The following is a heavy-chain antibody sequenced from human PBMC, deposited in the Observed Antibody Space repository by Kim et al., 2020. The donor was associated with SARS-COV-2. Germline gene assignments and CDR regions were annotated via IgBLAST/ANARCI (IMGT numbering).Heavy chain of an antibody. CDR2: INPSGGST. Sequence: ASVKVSCKASGYTFTSYYMQWVRQAPGQGLEWMGIINPSGGSTSYAQKFQGRVTMTRDTSTSTVYMELSSLRSEDTAVYYCARDRAFTYYDILTGWQGAFDIWGQGTMVTVSS. D-gene: IGHD3-9*01. CDR1: GYTFTSYY. V-gene: IGHV1-46*01. J-gene: IGHJ3*02. CDR3: ARDRAFTYYDILTGWQGAFDI.